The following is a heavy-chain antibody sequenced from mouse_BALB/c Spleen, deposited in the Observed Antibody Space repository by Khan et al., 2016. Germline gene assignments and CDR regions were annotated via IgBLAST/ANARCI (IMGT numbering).Heavy chain of an antibody. Sequence: EVELVESGGGLVQPGGSRKLSCAASGFTFSSFGMHWVRQAPEKGLEWVAFISSGGSVIYYADTVKGRFTISRDTPKNTLFLQMTSLRSEDTAMYYCGRGDYWGQGTTLTVSS. CDR1: GFTFSSFG. J-gene: IGHJ2*01. CDR2: ISSGGSVI. V-gene: IGHV5-17*02. CDR3: GRGDY.